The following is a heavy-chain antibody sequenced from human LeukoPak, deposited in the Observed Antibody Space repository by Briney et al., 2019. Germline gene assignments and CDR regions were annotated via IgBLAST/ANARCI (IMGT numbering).Heavy chain of an antibody. CDR1: GFTFSSYS. V-gene: IGHV3-73*01. CDR2: IRTKANNYAT. Sequence: GGSLRLSCAASGFTFSSYSMNWVRQASGKGLEWVGRIRTKANNYATAYAASVQGRFTISRDDSKTTAYLQMNSLKSEDTAVYYCTRHTIAASGTAGDCWGQGTLVTVSS. J-gene: IGHJ4*02. D-gene: IGHD6-13*01. CDR3: TRHTIAASGTAGDC.